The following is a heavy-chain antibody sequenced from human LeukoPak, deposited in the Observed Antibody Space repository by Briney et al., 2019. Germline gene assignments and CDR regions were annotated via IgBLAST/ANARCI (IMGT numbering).Heavy chain of an antibody. CDR1: GGTFSSYA. CDR3: ALHDSSGYYFDY. Sequence: SVKVFCKASGGTFSSYAISWVRQAPGQGLEWMGRIILILGIANYAQKFQGRVTITADKSTSTAYMELSSLRSEDTAVYYCALHDSSGYYFDYWGQGTLVTVSS. CDR2: IILILGIA. D-gene: IGHD3-22*01. V-gene: IGHV1-69*04. J-gene: IGHJ4*02.